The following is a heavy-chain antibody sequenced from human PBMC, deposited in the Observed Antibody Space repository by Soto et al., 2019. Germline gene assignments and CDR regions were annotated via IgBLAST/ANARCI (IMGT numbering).Heavy chain of an antibody. D-gene: IGHD1-26*01. CDR2: ISYSGST. CDR3: ARDSGSYSWFDY. CDR1: GGSFSSAGYY. J-gene: IGHJ4*02. Sequence: QVQLQESGPGLVKPSQTLPLTCTVSGGSFSSAGYYWNWIRQHPGKALEWIGYISYSGSTYYNPSLKSRVIISVDTSKNQFSLRLSSVTAADTAVYYCARDSGSYSWFDYWGQGTLVTVSS. V-gene: IGHV4-31*03.